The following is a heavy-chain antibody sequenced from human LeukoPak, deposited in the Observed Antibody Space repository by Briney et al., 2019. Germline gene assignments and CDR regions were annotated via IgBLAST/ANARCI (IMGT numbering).Heavy chain of an antibody. CDR2: IYYSGST. CDR1: GGSISSYY. V-gene: IGHV4-59*01. Sequence: SETLSLTCTVSGGSISSYYWSWIRQPPGKGLEWIGYIYYSGSTNYNPSLRSRVTISVDTSNNQFSLKLSSVTAADTAVYYCARGAKFGTYWGQGTLVTVSS. D-gene: IGHD3-10*02. CDR3: ARGAKFGTY. J-gene: IGHJ4*02.